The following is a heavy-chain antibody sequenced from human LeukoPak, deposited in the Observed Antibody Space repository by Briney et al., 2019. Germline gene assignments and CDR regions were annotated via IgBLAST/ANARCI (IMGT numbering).Heavy chain of an antibody. CDR1: GYTFTGYY. J-gene: IGHJ3*02. Sequence: GASVKVSFKASGYTFTGYYMHWVRQAPGQGLEWMGWINPNSGGTNYAQKFQGRVTMTRDTSISTAYMELSRLRSDDTAVYYCARDRTPIVVVPAAISNAFDIWGQGTMVTVSS. D-gene: IGHD2-2*01. CDR3: ARDRTPIVVVPAAISNAFDI. CDR2: INPNSGGT. V-gene: IGHV1-2*02.